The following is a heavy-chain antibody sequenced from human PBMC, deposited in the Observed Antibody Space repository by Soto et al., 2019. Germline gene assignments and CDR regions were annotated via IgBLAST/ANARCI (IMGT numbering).Heavy chain of an antibody. Sequence: QVQLQQWGAGLLKPSETLSLTCAVYGGSFSGYYWSWIRQPPGKGLEWIGDINHSGSTNYNPSLKSLVTISVDTSKNQFSLKLSSVTAADTAVYYCARGGKGYFQHWGQGTLVTVSS. CDR2: INHSGST. V-gene: IGHV4-34*01. CDR1: GGSFSGYY. D-gene: IGHD3-10*01. J-gene: IGHJ1*01. CDR3: ARGGKGYFQH.